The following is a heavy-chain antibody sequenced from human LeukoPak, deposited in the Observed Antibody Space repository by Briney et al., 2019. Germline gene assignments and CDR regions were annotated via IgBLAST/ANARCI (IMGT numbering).Heavy chain of an antibody. CDR2: ISGSGGST. CDR3: AKSRSSGWVLGFDY. V-gene: IGHV3-23*01. Sequence: GGSLRLSCAASGFAFASYPMSWVRQAPGKGLEWVSTISGSGGSTYNADSVKGRFTISRDNSKNTLYLQMSSLRDGDTAVYFCAKSRSSGWVLGFDYWGQGTLVIVSS. CDR1: GFAFASYP. J-gene: IGHJ4*02. D-gene: IGHD6-19*01.